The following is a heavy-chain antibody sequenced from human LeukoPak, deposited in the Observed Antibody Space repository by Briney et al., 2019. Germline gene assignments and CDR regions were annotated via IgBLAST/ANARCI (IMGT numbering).Heavy chain of an antibody. Sequence: GGSLRLSCAASGFTFSSYAMHWVRQAPGKGLEWVAVISYDGSNKYYADSVKGRFTISRDNSKNTLYLQMNSLRAEDTAVYYCAKRRDYYDSSGYYYWGQGTLVTVSS. V-gene: IGHV3-30-3*02. D-gene: IGHD3-22*01. CDR2: ISYDGSNK. CDR3: AKRRDYYDSSGYYY. J-gene: IGHJ4*02. CDR1: GFTFSSYA.